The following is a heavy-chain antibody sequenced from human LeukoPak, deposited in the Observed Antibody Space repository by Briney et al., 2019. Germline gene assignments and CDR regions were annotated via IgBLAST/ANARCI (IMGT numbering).Heavy chain of an antibody. D-gene: IGHD1-26*01. Sequence: GGSLRLSCAASGFTFSSYAMSWVRQAPGKGLEWVSAISGSGGYTYYADSVKGRFTISRDNSNNTLYLQMNGLRAEDTAIYYCAKEHAVGGTDFDYWGQGTLVTVSS. CDR2: ISGSGGYT. V-gene: IGHV3-23*01. CDR3: AKEHAVGGTDFDY. CDR1: GFTFSSYA. J-gene: IGHJ4*02.